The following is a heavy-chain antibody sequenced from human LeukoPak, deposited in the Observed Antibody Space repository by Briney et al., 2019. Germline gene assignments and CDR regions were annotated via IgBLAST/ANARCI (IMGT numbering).Heavy chain of an antibody. CDR2: ISGTRTYI. J-gene: IGHJ4*02. D-gene: IGHD3-22*01. CDR3: ARLRGSRGCLNFDY. CDR1: GFTFSSFT. V-gene: IGHV3-21*01. Sequence: PGGSLRLSCAASGFTFSSFTMNWVRQAPGKGLEWVAAISGTRTYIHYADSVKGRFTISRDNAKNSLYLQMNSLRAEATAVYYCARLRGSRGCLNFDYWGQGTLVTVSS.